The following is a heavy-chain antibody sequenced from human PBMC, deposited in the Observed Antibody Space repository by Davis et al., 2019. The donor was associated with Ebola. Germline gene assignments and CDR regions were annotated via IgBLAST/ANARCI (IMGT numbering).Heavy chain of an antibody. Sequence: PGGSLRLSCAVYGGSLSDYFYSWVRQAPGKGLEWVAVIWYDGSKKYYADSVKGRFTISRDNSKNNLYLQMNSLRAEDTAVYYCARDAHDYDAFDIWGQGTMVTVSS. CDR3: ARDAHDYDAFDI. CDR2: IWYDGSKK. V-gene: IGHV3-33*08. CDR1: GGSLSDYF. J-gene: IGHJ3*02. D-gene: IGHD5-12*01.